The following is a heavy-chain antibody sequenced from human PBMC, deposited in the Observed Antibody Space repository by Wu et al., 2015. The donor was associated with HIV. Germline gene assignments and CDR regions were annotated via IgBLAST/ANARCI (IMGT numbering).Heavy chain of an antibody. Sequence: QVQLVQSGAEVKKPGASVKVSCKASGYTFTSYGISWVRQAPGQGLEWMGWISAYNGNTNYAQKLQGRVTMTTDTSTSTAYMELRSLRSDDTAVYYCASSRYCSSTSCQGYFDYWGQGTLVTVSS. J-gene: IGHJ4*02. D-gene: IGHD2-2*01. CDR2: ISAYNGNT. CDR1: GYTFTSYG. V-gene: IGHV1-18*01. CDR3: ASSRYCSSTSCQGYFDY.